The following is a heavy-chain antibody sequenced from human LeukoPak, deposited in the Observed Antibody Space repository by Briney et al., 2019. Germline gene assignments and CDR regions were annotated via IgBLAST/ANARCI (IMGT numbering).Heavy chain of an antibody. CDR1: GFTFSSYA. CDR2: ISGSGGTT. Sequence: GDSLRLSCAASGFTFSSYAMSWVRQAPGEGLEWVSVISGSGGTTFYADSVKGRFTISRDNSKNTLYLQMNSLKTEDTAVYYCTTDLDSSPSWGQGTLVTVSS. D-gene: IGHD3-22*01. V-gene: IGHV3-23*01. J-gene: IGHJ4*02. CDR3: TTDLDSSPS.